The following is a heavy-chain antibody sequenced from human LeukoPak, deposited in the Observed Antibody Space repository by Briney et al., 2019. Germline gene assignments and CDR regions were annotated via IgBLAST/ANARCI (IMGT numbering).Heavy chain of an antibody. CDR1: GFTFSSYA. Sequence: GGSLRLSCAASGFTFSSYAMSWVRQAPGKGLEWVSVISNSAGSTFYADSVKGRFTISRDNSKNTLYLQMSSLRDEDTAVYYCAKNYESGRGVPYGMDVWGQGTTVTVSS. D-gene: IGHD3-10*01. CDR2: ISNSAGST. V-gene: IGHV3-23*01. CDR3: AKNYESGRGVPYGMDV. J-gene: IGHJ6*02.